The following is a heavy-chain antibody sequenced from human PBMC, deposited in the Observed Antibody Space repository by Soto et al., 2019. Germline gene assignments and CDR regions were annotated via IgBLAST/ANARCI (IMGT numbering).Heavy chain of an antibody. CDR2: ISYDGSNK. CDR1: GFTFSSYG. J-gene: IGHJ3*02. V-gene: IGHV3-30*18. Sequence: GGSLILSCAASGFTFSSYGMHWVRQAPGKGLEWVAVISYDGSNKYYADSVKGRFTISRDNSKNTLYLQMNSLRAGDTAVYYCAKGAGAFDIWGQGTMVTVSS. CDR3: AKGAGAFDI. D-gene: IGHD6-25*01.